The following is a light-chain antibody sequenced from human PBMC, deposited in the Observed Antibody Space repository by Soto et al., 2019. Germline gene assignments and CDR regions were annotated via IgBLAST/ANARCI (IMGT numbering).Light chain of an antibody. CDR2: DAS. CDR1: HNIERW. CDR3: QQFAISTT. J-gene: IGKJ1*01. Sequence: IQMTQSPSTLSASVGARVTITCRASHNIERWMAWYQQKPGKAPSLLIFDASTLHSGGPSRFSGSGSGTDFTLTISSLQPDDFATYCCQQFAISTTFGQGTKVEVK. V-gene: IGKV1-5*01.